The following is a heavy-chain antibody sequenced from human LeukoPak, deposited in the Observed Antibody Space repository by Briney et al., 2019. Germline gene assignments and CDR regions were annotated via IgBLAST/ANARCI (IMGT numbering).Heavy chain of an antibody. V-gene: IGHV1-46*01. CDR3: ARGDPYSGYYGEFDY. J-gene: IGHJ4*02. D-gene: IGHD3-22*01. Sequence: ASVKVSCKASGYTFTSYYMHWVRQAPGQGLEWMGIINPSGGSTSYAQKFQGRVTMTRNMSTSTVYMELSSLRSEDTAVYYCARGDPYSGYYGEFDYWGQGTLVTISS. CDR1: GYTFTSYY. CDR2: INPSGGST.